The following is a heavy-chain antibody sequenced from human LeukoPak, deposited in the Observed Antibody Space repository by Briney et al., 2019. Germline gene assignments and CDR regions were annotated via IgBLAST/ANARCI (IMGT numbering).Heavy chain of an antibody. CDR1: GFTFSDTW. J-gene: IGHJ6*03. CDR3: ARAGRKSRGVDLVRKKETGYYYYMDV. Sequence: GSLRLSCAASGFTFSDTWMHWVRQAPGEGLVWVSRIRSDGSDTRYAESVKGRFTISRDNAKNTLYLQMNSLRAEDTAVYYCARAGRKSRGVDLVRKKETGYYYYMDVWGKGTTVTVSS. D-gene: IGHD3-10*02. CDR2: IRSDGSDT. V-gene: IGHV3-74*01.